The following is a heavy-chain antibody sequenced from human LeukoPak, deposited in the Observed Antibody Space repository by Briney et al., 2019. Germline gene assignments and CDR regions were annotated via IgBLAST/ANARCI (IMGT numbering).Heavy chain of an antibody. CDR3: ATDYYDSSGLGGSDY. D-gene: IGHD3-22*01. CDR2: ISSSGSTI. CDR1: GFTFSSYN. J-gene: IGHJ4*02. V-gene: IGHV3-48*04. Sequence: GGSLRLSCAASGFTFSSYNMNWVRQAPGKGLEWVSYISSSGSTIYYADSVKGRFTISRDNAKNSLYLQMNSLRAEDTAVYYCATDYYDSSGLGGSDYWGQGTLVTVSS.